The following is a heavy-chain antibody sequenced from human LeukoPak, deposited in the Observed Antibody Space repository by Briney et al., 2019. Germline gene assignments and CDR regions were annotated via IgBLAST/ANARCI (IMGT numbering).Heavy chain of an antibody. V-gene: IGHV4-59*12. Sequence: SETLSLTCTVSGGSISSYYWSWIRQPPGKGLEWIGYIYYSGSTNYNPSLKSRVTISVDKSKNQFSLKLSSVTAADTAVYYCARAGSSYYYGSGSFGYWGQGTLVTVSS. CDR3: ARAGSSYYYGSGSFGY. CDR2: IYYSGST. J-gene: IGHJ4*02. D-gene: IGHD3-10*01. CDR1: GGSISSYY.